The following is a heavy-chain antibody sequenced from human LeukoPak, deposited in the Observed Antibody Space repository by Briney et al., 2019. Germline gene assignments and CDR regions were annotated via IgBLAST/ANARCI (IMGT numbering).Heavy chain of an antibody. CDR3: AKDLIAAAGNPYYYGMDV. CDR1: GFTFSSYG. J-gene: IGHJ6*02. V-gene: IGHV3-30*18. CDR2: ISYDGSNK. Sequence: GGSLGLSCAASGFTFSSYGMHWVRQAPGKGLEWVAVISYDGSNKYYADSVKGRFTISRDNSKNTLYLQMNSLRAEDTAVYYCAKDLIAAAGNPYYYGMDVWGQGTTVIVSS. D-gene: IGHD6-13*01.